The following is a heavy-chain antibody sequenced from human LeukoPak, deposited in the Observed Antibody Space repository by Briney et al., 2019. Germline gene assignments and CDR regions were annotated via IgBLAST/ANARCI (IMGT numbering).Heavy chain of an antibody. V-gene: IGHV4-39*01. CDR1: GFTFSSYSMN. J-gene: IGHJ4*02. CDR2: IYYSGST. CDR3: ARPDYSKDYFDY. Sequence: GSLRLSCAASGFTFSSYSMNWVRQPPGKGLEWIGSIYYSGSTYYNPSLKSRVTISVDTSKNQFSLKLSSVTAADTAVYYCARPDYSKDYFDYWGQGTLVTVSS. D-gene: IGHD4-11*01.